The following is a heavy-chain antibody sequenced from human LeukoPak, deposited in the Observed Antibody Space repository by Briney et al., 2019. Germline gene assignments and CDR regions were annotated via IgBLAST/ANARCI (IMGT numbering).Heavy chain of an antibody. CDR2: IYYSGST. D-gene: IGHD2-2*01. V-gene: IGHV4-30-4*01. J-gene: IGHJ4*02. CDR3: ARQGGLSSRKYYFDY. CDR1: GGSISSGDYY. Sequence: SQTLSLTCTVSGGSISSGDYYWSWIRQPPGKGLEWTGYIYYSGSTYYNPSLKSRVTISVDTSKNQFSLKLSSVTAADTTVYYCARQGGLSSRKYYFDYWGQGTLVTVSS.